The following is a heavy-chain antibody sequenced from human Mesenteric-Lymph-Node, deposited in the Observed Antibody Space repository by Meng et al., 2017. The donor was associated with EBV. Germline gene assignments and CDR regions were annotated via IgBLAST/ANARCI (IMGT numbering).Heavy chain of an antibody. CDR1: GYTFTNYA. CDR3: TRFDWLAHH. D-gene: IGHD3-9*01. CDR2: INTNIGNS. Sequence: QVRLVHFGFELKKPGASVKVTCKASGYTFTNYAINWVRQAPGQGLEWMGRINTNIGNSMYAQGFTGRFVFSLDTSVSTAYLQISSLKTEDTAVYYCTRFDWLAHHWGQGTLVTVSS. J-gene: IGHJ5*02. V-gene: IGHV7-4-1*02.